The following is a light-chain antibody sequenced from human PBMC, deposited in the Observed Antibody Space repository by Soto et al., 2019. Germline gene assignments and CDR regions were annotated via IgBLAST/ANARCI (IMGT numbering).Light chain of an antibody. CDR3: TSFSSSPSPYG. J-gene: IGLJ1*01. CDR1: TRDIGGYNY. CDR2: QVT. Sequence: QSAPTQTASVSGSLGQSITISCTGTTRDIGGYNYISWYQQLPGKAPKLMIYQVTIRPSGISNRFSGSKSGNTASLTISGLQAEDEAHYYCTSFSSSPSPYGFGTGTKVT. V-gene: IGLV2-14*01.